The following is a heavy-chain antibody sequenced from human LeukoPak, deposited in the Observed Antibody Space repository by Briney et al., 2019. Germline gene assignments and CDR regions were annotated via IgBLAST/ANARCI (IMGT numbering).Heavy chain of an antibody. J-gene: IGHJ3*02. Sequence: PGGSLRLSCAASGFTFSNAWMSCVRQAPGKGLEWVGRIKSKADGGTTDYAAPVKGRFTISRDYSKNALYLQMNSLKTEDTAVYYCTTGSPDAFDIWGQGTMVTVSS. V-gene: IGHV3-15*01. CDR2: IKSKADGGTT. CDR3: TTGSPDAFDI. CDR1: GFTFSNAW.